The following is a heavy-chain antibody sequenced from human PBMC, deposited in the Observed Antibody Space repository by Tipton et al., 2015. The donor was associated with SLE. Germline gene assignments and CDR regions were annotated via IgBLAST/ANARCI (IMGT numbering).Heavy chain of an antibody. CDR1: GGSFSGYY. Sequence: TLSLTCAVYGGSFSGYYWSWIRQPPGKGLEWIGEINHSGSTNYNPSLKSRVTISVDTSKNQFSLKLSSVTAADTAVYYCARGLVSGVYFDPWGRGTLVTVSS. CDR3: ARGLVSGVYFDP. V-gene: IGHV4-34*01. CDR2: INHSGST. J-gene: IGHJ2*01. D-gene: IGHD6-13*01.